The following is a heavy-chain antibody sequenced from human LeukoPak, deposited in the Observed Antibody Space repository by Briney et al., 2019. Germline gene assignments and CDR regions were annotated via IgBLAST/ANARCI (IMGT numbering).Heavy chain of an antibody. V-gene: IGHV4-59*08. Sequence: RPSVTLSLTCTVSGGSISYDYWSWIRQSPGKRLEWIGYIHYSGATNYSPSLKSRVTISVDTSKNQFSLKLSSVTAADTALYYCATLRGASTAVFDSWGQGALVTVSS. CDR1: GGSISYDY. D-gene: IGHD2-21*02. CDR3: ATLRGASTAVFDS. J-gene: IGHJ4*02. CDR2: IHYSGAT.